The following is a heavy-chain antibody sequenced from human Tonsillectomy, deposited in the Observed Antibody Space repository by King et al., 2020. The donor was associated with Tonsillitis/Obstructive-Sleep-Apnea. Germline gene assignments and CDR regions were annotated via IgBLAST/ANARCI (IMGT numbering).Heavy chain of an antibody. CDR3: ARDETYYCMDV. Sequence: QLQESGPGLVKPSETLSPTCTAAGGSISSYYWSGIRQPAGKGLEWIGRIYTSGSTNYNPSLKSRVTMSVDTSKNQFSLKLSAVNAADTAVYYCARDETYYCMDVWGQGTTVTVSS. J-gene: IGHJ6*02. CDR2: IYTSGST. V-gene: IGHV4-4*07. CDR1: GGSISSYY.